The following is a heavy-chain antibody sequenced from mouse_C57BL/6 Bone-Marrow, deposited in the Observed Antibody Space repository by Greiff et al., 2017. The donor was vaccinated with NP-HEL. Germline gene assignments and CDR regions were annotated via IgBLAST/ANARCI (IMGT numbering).Heavy chain of an antibody. V-gene: IGHV5-16*01. CDR3: ARVFYGYDRRYYFDY. D-gene: IGHD2-2*01. CDR1: GFTFSDYY. Sequence: EVKLMESEGGLVQPGSSMKLSCTASGFTFSDYYMAWVRQVPEKGLEWVANINYDGSSTYYLDSLKSRFIISRDNAKNILYLQMSSLKSEDTATYYCARVFYGYDRRYYFDYWGQGTTLTVSS. J-gene: IGHJ2*01. CDR2: INYDGSST.